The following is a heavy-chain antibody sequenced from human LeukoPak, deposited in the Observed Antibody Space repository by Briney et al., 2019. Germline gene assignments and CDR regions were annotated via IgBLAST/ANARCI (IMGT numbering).Heavy chain of an antibody. D-gene: IGHD3-10*01. CDR3: ARKPMVRGVIITYYFDY. J-gene: IGHJ4*02. CDR2: INHSGST. V-gene: IGHV4-34*01. Sequence: PSETLSLTCAVYGGSFSGYYWSWIRQPPGKGLEWIGEINHSGSTNYNPSLKSRVTISVYTSKNQFSLKLSSVTAADTAVYYCARKPMVRGVIITYYFDYWGQGTLVTVSS. CDR1: GGSFSGYY.